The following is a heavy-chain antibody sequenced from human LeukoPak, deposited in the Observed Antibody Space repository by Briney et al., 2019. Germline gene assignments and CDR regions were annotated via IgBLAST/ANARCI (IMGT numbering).Heavy chain of an antibody. D-gene: IGHD2-2*02. CDR3: SRGVVPAAIMGGDAFDI. J-gene: IGHJ3*02. V-gene: IGHV5-51*01. Sequence: GESLKISCKGSGYSFTSYWIGWVRHMPGKGLEWMGIIYPGDSDTRYSPSFQGQVTISADKSISTAYLQWSSLKASDTAMYYCSRGVVPAAIMGGDAFDIWGQGTMVTVSS. CDR2: IYPGDSDT. CDR1: GYSFTSYW.